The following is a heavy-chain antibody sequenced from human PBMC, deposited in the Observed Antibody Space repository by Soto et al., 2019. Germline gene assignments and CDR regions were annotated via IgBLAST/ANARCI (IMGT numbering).Heavy chain of an antibody. V-gene: IGHV5-51*01. CDR1: GYSFTSYW. D-gene: IGHD2-2*01. CDR3: ARLIVGGVVVPAARGPYYYYGMDV. J-gene: IGHJ6*02. CDR2: IYPVDSDT. Sequence: GESLTISCKGSGYSFTSYWIGWVRQMPGKGLEWMGIIYPVDSDTRYSPSFQGQVTISADKSISTAYLQWSSLKASDTAMYYCARLIVGGVVVPAARGPYYYYGMDVWGQGTTVTVSS.